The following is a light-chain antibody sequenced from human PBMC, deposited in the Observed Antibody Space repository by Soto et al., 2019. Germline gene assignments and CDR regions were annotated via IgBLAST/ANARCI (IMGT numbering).Light chain of an antibody. CDR3: QQYGSSRWT. J-gene: IGKJ1*01. CDR1: QSVSSSY. V-gene: IGKV3-20*01. CDR2: GAS. Sequence: EIVLTQSPGTLSLSPGERATLSCKASQSVSSSYLAWYQQNRGQAPRLLIYGASSRAPGIPDRFGGSGSGTDFTLTISRLEPEDFALSYCQQYGSSRWTFGQGTKVDIK.